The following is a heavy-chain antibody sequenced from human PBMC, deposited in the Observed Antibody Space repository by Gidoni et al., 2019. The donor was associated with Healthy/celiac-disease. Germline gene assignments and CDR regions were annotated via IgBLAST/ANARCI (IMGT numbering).Heavy chain of an antibody. CDR3: ARENQGYSGSYYPIYYHDGMDV. CDR1: GFTFSSYS. Sequence: EVQLVESGGGLVKPGGSLRLSCAASGFTFSSYSMTWVRQAPGKGLGWVASMSSSSSYIYYADSVKGRFTISRDNAKNSLYLQRNSLRAEDTAVYYCARENQGYSGSYYPIYYHDGMDVWGQGTTVTVSS. D-gene: IGHD1-26*01. V-gene: IGHV3-21*01. J-gene: IGHJ6*02. CDR2: MSSSSSYI.